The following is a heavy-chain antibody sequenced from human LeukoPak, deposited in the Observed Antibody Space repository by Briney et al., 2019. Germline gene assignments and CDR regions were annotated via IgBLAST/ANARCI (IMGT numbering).Heavy chain of an antibody. CDR1: GGSISSSSYY. V-gene: IGHV4-39*07. Sequence: SETLSLTCTVSGGSISSSSYYWGWIRQPPGKGLEWIGNIYYSGSTYYNPSLKSRVTISVDTSKDQFSLKLSSVTAADTALYYCARVGSSYRIDYWGQGTLVTVSS. D-gene: IGHD6-13*01. CDR3: ARVGSSYRIDY. J-gene: IGHJ4*02. CDR2: IYYSGST.